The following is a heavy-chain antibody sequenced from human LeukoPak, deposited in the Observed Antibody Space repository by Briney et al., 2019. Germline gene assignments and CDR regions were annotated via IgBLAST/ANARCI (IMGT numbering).Heavy chain of an antibody. CDR1: GGTFSSYA. CDR2: IIPIFGTA. D-gene: IGHD2-15*01. V-gene: IGHV1-69*01. CDR3: TSRELGRSYSVDY. Sequence: VASVKVSCKASGGTFSSYAISWVRQAPGQGLEWMGGIIPIFGTANYAQKFQGRVTITADESTSTAYMELSSLRSEDTAVYYCTSRELGRSYSVDYWGQGTLVTVSS. J-gene: IGHJ4*02.